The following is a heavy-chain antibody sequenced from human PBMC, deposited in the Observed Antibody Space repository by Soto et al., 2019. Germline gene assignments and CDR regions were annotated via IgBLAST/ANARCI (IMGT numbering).Heavy chain of an antibody. CDR2: IKQDGSEK. Sequence: EVQLVESGGGLVQPGGSLRLSCAASGFTFSSYWMSWVRQAAGKGLEWVANIKQDGSEKYYVDSVKGRFTISRDNAKNSLYLQMNSLRAEDTAVYYCARDRWFGELMRTGAFDIWGQGTMVTVSS. CDR1: GFTFSSYW. J-gene: IGHJ3*02. V-gene: IGHV3-7*01. D-gene: IGHD3-10*01. CDR3: ARDRWFGELMRTGAFDI.